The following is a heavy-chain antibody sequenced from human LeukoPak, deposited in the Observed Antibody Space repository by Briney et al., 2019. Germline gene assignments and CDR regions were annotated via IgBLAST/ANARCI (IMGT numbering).Heavy chain of an antibody. J-gene: IGHJ4*02. CDR2: TYYRSKWYN. Sequence: SQTLSLTCAISGDSVSSNSAAWHWIRQSPSRGLEWLGRTYYRSKWYNDYAVSVKSRTTINADTSKNQFSLQLDSVTPEDTAVYYCARGTSIAAAGTDLGYWGQGSLVTVSS. V-gene: IGHV6-1*01. CDR1: GDSVSSNSAA. D-gene: IGHD6-13*01. CDR3: ARGTSIAAAGTDLGY.